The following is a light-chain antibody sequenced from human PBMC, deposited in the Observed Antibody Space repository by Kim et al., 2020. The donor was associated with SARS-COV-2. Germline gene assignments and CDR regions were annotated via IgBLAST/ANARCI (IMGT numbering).Light chain of an antibody. Sequence: SASVGDRVPITCRASENSGTWLAWYQQKPGRAPSLLIYLASTLESGVPSRFSGTGSGTEFSLSITSLQPDDFATYYCQHYSRFPYTFGQGTKLEI. CDR3: QHYSRFPYT. CDR2: LAS. CDR1: ENSGTW. V-gene: IGKV1-5*03. J-gene: IGKJ2*01.